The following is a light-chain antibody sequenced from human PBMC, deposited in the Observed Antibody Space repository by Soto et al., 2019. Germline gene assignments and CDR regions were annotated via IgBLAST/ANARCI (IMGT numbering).Light chain of an antibody. CDR1: ISDVGGHNY. CDR3: SSYTNSTTHI. CDR2: EVT. V-gene: IGLV2-14*01. Sequence: QSVLTQPASLSGSPGQSITISCTGTISDVGGHNYVAWYQQHPGKAPKLMIYEVTNRPSGVSDRFSGSKSGNTASLTISGLQAEDEANYYCSSYTNSTTHIFATGTKVTV. J-gene: IGLJ1*01.